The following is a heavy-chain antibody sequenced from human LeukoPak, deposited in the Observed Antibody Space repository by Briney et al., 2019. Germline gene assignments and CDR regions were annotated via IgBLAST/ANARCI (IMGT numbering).Heavy chain of an antibody. Sequence: GRSLRLSCAASGFTFSSYGMHWVRQAPGKGLEWVAVISYDGSNKNYADSVKGRFTISRDNSKNTLYLQMNSLRAEDTAVYYCAKDRGSGSSPPHYYYYGMDVWGQGTTVTVSS. CDR2: ISYDGSNK. CDR1: GFTFSSYG. V-gene: IGHV3-30*18. D-gene: IGHD3-10*01. J-gene: IGHJ6*02. CDR3: AKDRGSGSSPPHYYYYGMDV.